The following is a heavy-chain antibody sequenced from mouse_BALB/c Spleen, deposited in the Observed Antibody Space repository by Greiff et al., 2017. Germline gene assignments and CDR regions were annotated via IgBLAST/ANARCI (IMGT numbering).Heavy chain of an antibody. CDR3: ARQGTTPAFAY. Sequence: EVNVVESGGDLVKPGGSLKLSCAASGFTFSSYGMSWVRQTPDKRLEWVATISSGGSYTYYPDSVKGRFTISRDNAKNTLYLQMSSLKSEDTAMYYCARQGTTPAFAYWGQGTLVTVSA. D-gene: IGHD1-1*01. V-gene: IGHV5-6*01. J-gene: IGHJ3*01. CDR2: ISSGGSYT. CDR1: GFTFSSYG.